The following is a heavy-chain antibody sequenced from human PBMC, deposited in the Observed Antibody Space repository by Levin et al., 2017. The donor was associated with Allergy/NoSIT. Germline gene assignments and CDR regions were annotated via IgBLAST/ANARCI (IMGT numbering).Heavy chain of an antibody. V-gene: IGHV3-23*01. CDR1: GFTFSSYA. D-gene: IGHD6-6*01. CDR2: ISASGGST. J-gene: IGHJ4*02. Sequence: QAGGSLRLSCAASGFTFSSYALSWVRQAPGKGLEWVSVISASGGSTDYADSVKGRFIISRDNSKNTLYLQMNSLRAEDTAVYYCAKGPYSSSSRGYYFDYWGQGTLVTVSS. CDR3: AKGPYSSSSRGYYFDY.